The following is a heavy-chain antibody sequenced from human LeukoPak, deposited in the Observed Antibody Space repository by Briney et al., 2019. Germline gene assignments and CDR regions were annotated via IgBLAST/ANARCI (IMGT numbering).Heavy chain of an antibody. J-gene: IGHJ4*02. CDR1: GFTFSSYG. CDR2: IPYDGSNK. D-gene: IGHD3-22*01. Sequence: GGSLRLSCAASGFTFSSYGMHWVRQAPGKGLEWVAVIPYDGSNKYYADSVKGRFTISRDNSKNTLYLQMNSLRAEDTAVYYCAKDLYYYDSSGYTFDYWGQGTLVTVSS. V-gene: IGHV3-30*18. CDR3: AKDLYYYDSSGYTFDY.